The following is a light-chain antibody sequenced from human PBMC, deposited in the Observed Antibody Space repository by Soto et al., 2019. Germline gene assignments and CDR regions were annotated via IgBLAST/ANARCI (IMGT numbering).Light chain of an antibody. CDR1: QSLLQSNGYNY. Sequence: EIVMTQSPLSLPVTPGEPASISCRSSQSLLQSNGYNYLDWYLQKPGQSPQLLIYLGSHRTSGVPDRFSGSGSGTDFTLKISRVEAEDVGIYYCMQALQTPFTFGPGTKVDIK. J-gene: IGKJ3*01. V-gene: IGKV2-28*01. CDR2: LGS. CDR3: MQALQTPFT.